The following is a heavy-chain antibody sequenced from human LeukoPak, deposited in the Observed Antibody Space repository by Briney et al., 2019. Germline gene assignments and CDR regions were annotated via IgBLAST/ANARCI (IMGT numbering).Heavy chain of an antibody. J-gene: IGHJ4*02. CDR2: ISGSGGST. Sequence: PGGSLRLSCAASGFTFSSYAMSWVRQAPGKGLEWVSAISGSGGSTYYADSVKGRFTISRDNSKNTLYLQMSSLRAEDTAVYYCAKVPTGYCGSTSCPFDSWGQGTPVTVSS. CDR3: AKVPTGYCGSTSCPFDS. D-gene: IGHD2-2*01. CDR1: GFTFSSYA. V-gene: IGHV3-23*01.